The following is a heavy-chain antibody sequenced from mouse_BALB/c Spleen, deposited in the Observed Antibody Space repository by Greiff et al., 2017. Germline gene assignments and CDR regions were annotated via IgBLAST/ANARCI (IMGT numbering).Heavy chain of an antibody. J-gene: IGHJ3*01. V-gene: IGHV5-4*02. CDR2: ISDGGSYT. D-gene: IGHD1-1*01. CDR1: GFTFSDYY. Sequence: EVKLMESGGGLVKPGGSLKLSCAASGFTFSDYYMYWVRQTPEKRLEWVATISDGGSYTYYPDSVKGRFTISRDNAKNNLYLQMSSLKSEDTAMYYCARESSQAWFAYWGQGTLVTGSA. CDR3: ARESSQAWFAY.